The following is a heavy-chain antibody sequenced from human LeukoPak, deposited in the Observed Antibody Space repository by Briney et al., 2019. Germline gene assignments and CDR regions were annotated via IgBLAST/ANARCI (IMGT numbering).Heavy chain of an antibody. J-gene: IGHJ4*02. Sequence: GGSLRLSCAASGFIFSGYGMHWVRQAPGKGLQWVTFIRYEGSNKYYADSVKGRFTISRDNSRNTLYLQMNSLRVEDTAVYYCAKESDVAAAGIDYWGQGTLVTVSS. CDR1: GFIFSGYG. CDR3: AKESDVAAAGIDY. CDR2: IRYEGSNK. D-gene: IGHD6-13*01. V-gene: IGHV3-30*02.